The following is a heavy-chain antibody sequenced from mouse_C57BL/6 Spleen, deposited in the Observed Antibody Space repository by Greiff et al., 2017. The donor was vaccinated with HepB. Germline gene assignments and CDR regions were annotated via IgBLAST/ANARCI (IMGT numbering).Heavy chain of an antibody. CDR3: AREITTVAHWYFDV. J-gene: IGHJ1*03. CDR1: GFTFSDYY. CDR2: INYDGSST. D-gene: IGHD1-1*01. Sequence: EVMLVESEGGLVQPGSSMKLSCTASGFTFSDYYMAWVRQVPEKGLEWVANINYDGSSTYYLDSLKSRFIISRDNAKNILYLQMSSLKSEDTATYYCAREITTVAHWYFDVWGTGTTVTVSS. V-gene: IGHV5-16*01.